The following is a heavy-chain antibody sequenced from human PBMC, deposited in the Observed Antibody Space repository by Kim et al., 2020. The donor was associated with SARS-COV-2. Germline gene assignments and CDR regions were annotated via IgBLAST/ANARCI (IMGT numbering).Heavy chain of an antibody. J-gene: IGHJ4*02. D-gene: IGHD4-17*01. Sequence: SETLSLTCKVSGDSVSSGSYYWGWIRQPPGKGLEWIGYISNSGNTNYNPSLKSRVSMSVDTSENQFSLRLGFVTAADTAVYYCARDRYGDYVRYYIDYWGQGALVTVSS. V-gene: IGHV4-61*01. CDR1: GDSVSSGSYY. CDR2: ISNSGNT. CDR3: ARDRYGDYVRYYIDY.